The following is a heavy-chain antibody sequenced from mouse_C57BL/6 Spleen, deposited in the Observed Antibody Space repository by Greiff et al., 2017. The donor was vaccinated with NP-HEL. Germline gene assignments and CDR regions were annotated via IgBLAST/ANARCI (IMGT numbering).Heavy chain of an antibody. D-gene: IGHD4-1*01. CDR3: ARVGTGMFAY. CDR1: GYTFTSYW. V-gene: IGHV1-52*01. CDR2: IDPSDSET. J-gene: IGHJ3*01. Sequence: VKQSCKASGYTFTSYWMHWVKQRPIQGLEWIGNIDPSDSETHYNQKFKDKATLTVDKSSSTAYMQLSSLTSEDSAVYYCARVGTGMFAYWGQGTLVTVSA.